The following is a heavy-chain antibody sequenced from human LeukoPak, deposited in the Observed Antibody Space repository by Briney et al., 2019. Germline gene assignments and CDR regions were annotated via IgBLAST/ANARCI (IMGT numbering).Heavy chain of an antibody. CDR2: ISYDGSSK. D-gene: IGHD3-16*01. Sequence: GGSLRLSCAASGFTFSDYYMSWIRQAPGKGLEWVAVISYDGSSKYYADSVKGRFTISRDNSRNTLYLQMNSLRAEDTAVYYCALRPKSEAVPITGGVDFWGQGTLVTVSS. V-gene: IGHV3-30*03. CDR3: ALRPKSEAVPITGGVDF. CDR1: GFTFSDYY. J-gene: IGHJ4*02.